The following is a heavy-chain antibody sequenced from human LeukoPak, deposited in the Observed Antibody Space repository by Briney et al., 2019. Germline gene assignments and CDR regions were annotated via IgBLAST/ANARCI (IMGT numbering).Heavy chain of an antibody. J-gene: IGHJ4*02. D-gene: IGHD2-2*02. V-gene: IGHV1-2*02. CDR2: INPNSGGT. CDR1: GYTFTGHY. CDR3: ARDLEYCGSTSCYTYYFDY. Sequence: ASAKVSCKTSGYTFTGHYMFWVRQAPGQGLEWMGWINPNSGGTNYAQKFQGRVTMTRDTSISTAYMELSSLRSDDTAVYYCARDLEYCGSTSCYTYYFDYWGQGTLVTVSS.